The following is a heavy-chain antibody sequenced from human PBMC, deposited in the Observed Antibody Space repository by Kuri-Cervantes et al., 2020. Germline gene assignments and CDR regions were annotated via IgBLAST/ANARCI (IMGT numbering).Heavy chain of an antibody. Sequence: ASVKVSCKASGYTFTSYGISWVRQAPGQGLEWMGWISAYNGNTNYAQKLQGRVTMTRDTDTSTVYMELSSLTSEDTAVYYCARDGPSIAAHLRYWEYYMDVWGKGTTVTVSS. CDR1: GYTFTSYG. J-gene: IGHJ6*03. CDR2: ISAYNGNT. D-gene: IGHD6-6*01. V-gene: IGHV1-18*01. CDR3: ARDGPSIAAHLRYWEYYMDV.